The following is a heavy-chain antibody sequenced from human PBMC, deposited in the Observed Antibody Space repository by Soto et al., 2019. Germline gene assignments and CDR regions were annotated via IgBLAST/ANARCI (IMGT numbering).Heavy chain of an antibody. J-gene: IGHJ5*02. D-gene: IGHD6-19*01. CDR2: IYTSGIT. CDR1: GGSISSFY. Sequence: PSETLSLTCTVSGGSISSFYWSWIRQPAGKGLEWIGRIYTSGITNYNPSVKSRVSLSVDTSKNQFSLELRSVTAADTAVHYCARVGMVGTVLGSWFDAWSQGTLVTVSS. V-gene: IGHV4-4*07. CDR3: ARVGMVGTVLGSWFDA.